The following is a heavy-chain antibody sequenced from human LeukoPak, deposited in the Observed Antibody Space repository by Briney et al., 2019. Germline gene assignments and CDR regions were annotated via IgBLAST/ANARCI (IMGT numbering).Heavy chain of an antibody. CDR3: ARDREWELLV. D-gene: IGHD1-26*01. Sequence: ASVKVSCKASGYTFTGYYIHWVRQAPGQGLEWMGWINPNSGGTNYAQKFQGRVTMTRDTSISTAYMELSRLRSEDTAVYYCARDREWELLVWGQGTLVTVSS. CDR2: INPNSGGT. J-gene: IGHJ4*02. CDR1: GYTFTGYY. V-gene: IGHV1-2*02.